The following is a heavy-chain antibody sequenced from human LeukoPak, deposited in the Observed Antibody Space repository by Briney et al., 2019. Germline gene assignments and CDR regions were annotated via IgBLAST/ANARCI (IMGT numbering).Heavy chain of an antibody. D-gene: IGHD6-19*01. J-gene: IGHJ4*02. CDR3: AQGYSSGWYPH. CDR2: ISVEGESA. CDR1: GFSVSTSG. V-gene: IGHV3-23*01. Sequence: PGGSLRLSCTVSGFSVSTSGMSWVRQAQGKGLQTISAISVEGESAYYADSVKGRFTISRDNSKNTLYLQMNNLRVEDTAVYYCAQGYSSGWYPHWGQGSLVSVSS.